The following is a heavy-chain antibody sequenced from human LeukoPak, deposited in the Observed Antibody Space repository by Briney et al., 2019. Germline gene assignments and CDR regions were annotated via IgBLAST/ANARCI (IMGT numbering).Heavy chain of an antibody. CDR2: IYYSRST. CDR1: GGPISSYY. CDR3: ARLGAIQDYYYYFDV. D-gene: IGHD2-2*02. Sequence: SETLSLTCTVCGGPISSYYWSWIRQPPGKGLEWIGHIYYSRSTNYNPSLKSRVTISVDTSKNQFSLELSSVTAADTAVYYCARLGAIQDYYYYFDVWGKGTPVTVSS. V-gene: IGHV4-59*12. J-gene: IGHJ6*03.